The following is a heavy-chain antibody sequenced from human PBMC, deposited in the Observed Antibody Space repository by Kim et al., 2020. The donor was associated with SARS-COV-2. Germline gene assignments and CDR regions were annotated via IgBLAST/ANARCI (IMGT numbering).Heavy chain of an antibody. Sequence: GGSLRLSCAASGFTFSSYGMHWVRQAPGKGQEWVGVRRYDGSKKYDADSVKGRFTISRDNSKNTLYLQRNSLRAEDTAVYYCAREVAYYDSSGLDYWGQGTLVTVSS. CDR3: AREVAYYDSSGLDY. D-gene: IGHD3-22*01. J-gene: IGHJ4*02. V-gene: IGHV3-33*08. CDR2: RRYDGSKK. CDR1: GFTFSSYG.